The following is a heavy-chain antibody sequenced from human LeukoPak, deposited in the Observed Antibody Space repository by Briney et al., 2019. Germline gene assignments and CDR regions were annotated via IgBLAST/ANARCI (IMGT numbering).Heavy chain of an antibody. D-gene: IGHD3-10*01. Sequence: SETLSLTCTVSGGSISNYYWSWIRQPPGKGLQWIGYIYYSGSTNYNPSLKSRVTISVDTSKNQFSLKLNSVTAADTAVYYCARRAYGSGSFNRYYFDYWGQGTLVAVSS. CDR1: GGSISNYY. V-gene: IGHV4-59*08. CDR3: ARRAYGSGSFNRYYFDY. J-gene: IGHJ4*02. CDR2: IYYSGST.